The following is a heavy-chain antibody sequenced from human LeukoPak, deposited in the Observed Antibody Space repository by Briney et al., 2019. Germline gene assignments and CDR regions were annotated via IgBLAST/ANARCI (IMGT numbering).Heavy chain of an antibody. J-gene: IGHJ4*02. V-gene: IGHV1-18*01. CDR2: ISAHNGNT. CDR3: ARGKYCTNGVCYYFDY. CDR1: GYTFTSYD. D-gene: IGHD2-8*01. Sequence: ASVKVSCKASGYTFTSYDISWVRQAPGQGLEWMGWISAHNGNTNYAQKLQGRVTMTTDTSTSTAYMELRSLRSDDTAVYYCARGKYCTNGVCYYFDYWGQGTLVTVSS.